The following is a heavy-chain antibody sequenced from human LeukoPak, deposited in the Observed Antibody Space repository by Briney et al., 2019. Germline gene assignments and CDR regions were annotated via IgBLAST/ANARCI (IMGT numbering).Heavy chain of an antibody. CDR2: ISSSSSYI. V-gene: IGHV3-21*01. J-gene: IGHJ4*02. CDR3: ARAYNLGEEVDY. Sequence: PGGSLRLPCTVSGFTVSSYSMNWVRQAPGKGLEWVSSISSSSSYIYYADSVKGRFTISRDNAKNSLYLQMNSLRAEDTAVYYCARAYNLGEEVDYWGQGTLVTVSS. D-gene: IGHD5-24*01. CDR1: GFTVSSYS.